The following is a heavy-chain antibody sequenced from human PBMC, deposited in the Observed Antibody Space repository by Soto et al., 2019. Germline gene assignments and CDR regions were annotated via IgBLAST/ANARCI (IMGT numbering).Heavy chain of an antibody. V-gene: IGHV2-5*01. CDR3: AQCLGGGNSCYFDS. Sequence: QITWKESGPTLVKPTQTLTLTCTFSGFSLSTSEVGVGWIRQPPGKALEWLALLYWNDDRRSRPSLNSRLTIANDTSKNQVVLTMANIDPVDTATYYCAQCLGGGNSCYFDSGGQGALVTVSS. CDR1: GFSLSTSEVG. CDR2: LYWNDDR. D-gene: IGHD2-21*02. J-gene: IGHJ4*02.